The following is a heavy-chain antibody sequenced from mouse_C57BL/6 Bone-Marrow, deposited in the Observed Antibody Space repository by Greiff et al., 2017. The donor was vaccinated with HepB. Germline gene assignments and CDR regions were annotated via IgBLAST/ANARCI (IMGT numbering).Heavy chain of an antibody. V-gene: IGHV14-4*01. J-gene: IGHJ4*01. D-gene: IGHD1-1*01. CDR2: IDPENGDT. CDR1: GFNIKDDY. CDR3: IDYYYGSRFSYAMDY. Sequence: EVQLQQSGAELVRPGASVKLSCTASGFNIKDDYMHWVKQRPEQGLEWIGWIDPENGDTEYASKFQGKATITADTSSNTAYLQLSSLTSEDTAVYYWIDYYYGSRFSYAMDYWGQGTSVTVSS.